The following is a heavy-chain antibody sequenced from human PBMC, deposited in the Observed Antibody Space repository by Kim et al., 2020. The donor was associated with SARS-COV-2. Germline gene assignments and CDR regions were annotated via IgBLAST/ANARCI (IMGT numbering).Heavy chain of an antibody. CDR1: GFTLSDYA. V-gene: IGHV3-23*01. CDR3: TRHGPTIRFGEMLFAH. D-gene: IGHD3-3*01. Sequence: GGSLRLSCVGSGFTLSDYAMTWVRQAPMKGLEWVSTIAGDSSATLYAESVKGRFTISRDNSKNTMSLQLNNLRVEDTAVYYCTRHGPTIRFGEMLFAHWG. J-gene: IGHJ4*01. CDR2: IAGDSSAT.